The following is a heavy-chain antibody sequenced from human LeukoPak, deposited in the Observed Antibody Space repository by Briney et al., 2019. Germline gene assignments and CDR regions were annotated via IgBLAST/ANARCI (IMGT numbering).Heavy chain of an antibody. V-gene: IGHV1-69*01. CDR3: ARAVGGYDYGGNSGYFDY. Sequence: SVKVSCKASGGTFSSYAISWVRQAPGQGLEWMGGIIPIFGTANYAQKFQGRVTITADVSTSTAYMELSSLRSEDTAVYYCARAVGGYDYGGNSGYFDYWGQGTLVTVSS. CDR1: GGTFSSYA. J-gene: IGHJ4*02. D-gene: IGHD4-23*01. CDR2: IIPIFGTA.